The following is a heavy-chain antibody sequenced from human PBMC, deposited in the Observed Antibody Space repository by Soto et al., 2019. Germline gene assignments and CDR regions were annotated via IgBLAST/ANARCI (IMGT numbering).Heavy chain of an antibody. V-gene: IGHV1-24*01. J-gene: IGHJ4*02. CDR3: ATAAQYYYDSSGYYYGDY. CDR2: FDPEDGET. CDR1: GYTLTELS. Sequence: ASVKVSCKVSGYTLTELSMHWVRQAPGKGLEWMGGFDPEDGETIYAQKFQGRVTMTEDTSTDTAYMELSSLRSEDTAVYYCATAAQYYYDSSGYYYGDYWGEGTMVTVYS. D-gene: IGHD3-22*01.